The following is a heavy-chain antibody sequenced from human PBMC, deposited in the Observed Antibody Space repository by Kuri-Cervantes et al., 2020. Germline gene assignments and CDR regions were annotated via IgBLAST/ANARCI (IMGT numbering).Heavy chain of an antibody. CDR3: AIAYYYGSGSYSFGP. V-gene: IGHV1-2*02. J-gene: IGHJ5*02. Sequence: ASVKVSCKASGYTFTGYYMHWVRQAPGQGLEWMGWINPNSGGTNYAQKFQGRVTMTRNTSISTAYMELSSLRSEDTAVYYCAIAYYYGSGSYSFGPWGQGTLVTVSS. CDR2: INPNSGGT. D-gene: IGHD3-10*01. CDR1: GYTFTGYY.